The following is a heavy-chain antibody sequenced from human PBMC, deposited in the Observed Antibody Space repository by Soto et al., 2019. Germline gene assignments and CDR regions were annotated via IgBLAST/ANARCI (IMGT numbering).Heavy chain of an antibody. D-gene: IGHD4-17*01. CDR3: AKSPWGTMTTVTTDLGRDAVDI. V-gene: IGHV3-30*18. CDR2: ISYDGSNK. Sequence: QVQLVESGGGVVQPGRSLRLSCAASGFTFSSYGMHWVRQAPGKGLEWVAVISYDGSNKYYPDSVKGRFTISRDNSKNRLYPQTNSRRAEATAVYYCAKSPWGTMTTVTTDLGRDAVDIWGQGTMVTVSS. J-gene: IGHJ3*02. CDR1: GFTFSSYG.